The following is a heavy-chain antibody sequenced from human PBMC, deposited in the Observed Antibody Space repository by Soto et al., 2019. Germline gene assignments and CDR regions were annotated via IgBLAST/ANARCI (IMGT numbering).Heavy chain of an antibody. D-gene: IGHD2-21*01. CDR2: ISTYNGIT. Sequence: QMQLVQSGAEVKKPGASVKVSCKTSGFTFKGYYIYWVRQAPGQGLELMGWISTYNGITQYTESLQDRVTMTIETSASTAHLELRSLTSEDTAVYFCVRGDTYYSEWYFQYWGQGTLVIVSS. CDR3: VRGDTYYSEWYFQY. CDR1: GFTFKGYY. J-gene: IGHJ4*02. V-gene: IGHV1-18*01.